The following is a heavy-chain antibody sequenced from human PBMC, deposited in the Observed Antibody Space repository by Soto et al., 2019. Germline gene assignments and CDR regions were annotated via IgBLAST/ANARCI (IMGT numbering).Heavy chain of an antibody. CDR1: GFTFSSYA. CDR2: ISGSGGST. D-gene: IGHD6-19*01. V-gene: IGHV3-23*01. Sequence: GGSLRLSCAASGFTFSSYAMSWVRQAPGKGLEWVSAISGSGGSTYYADSVKGRFTISRDNSKNTLYLQMNSLRAEDTAVYYCAKDPPRIYSRGWFPGYWGQGTLVTVSS. CDR3: AKDPPRIYSRGWFPGY. J-gene: IGHJ4*02.